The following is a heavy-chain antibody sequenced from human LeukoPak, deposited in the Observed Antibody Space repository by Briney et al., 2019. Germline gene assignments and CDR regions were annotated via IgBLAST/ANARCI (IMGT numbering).Heavy chain of an antibody. D-gene: IGHD6-19*01. CDR3: ARRGSIAVAVLGY. J-gene: IGHJ4*02. Sequence: ASVKVSCKASGYTFTSYDINWVRQATGQGLEWMGWMNPNSGNTGYAQKFQGRVTMTRNTSISTAYMELSSLRPEDTAVYYCARRGSIAVAVLGYWGQGTLVTVSS. CDR1: GYTFTSYD. CDR2: MNPNSGNT. V-gene: IGHV1-8*01.